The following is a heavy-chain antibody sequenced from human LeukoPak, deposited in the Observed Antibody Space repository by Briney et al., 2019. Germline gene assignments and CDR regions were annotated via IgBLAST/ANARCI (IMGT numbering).Heavy chain of an antibody. Sequence: GGSLRLSCAASGFTFSSYAMSWVRQAPGKGLEWVSYISSSGSTIYYADSVKGRFTISRDNSKNTLYLQMNSLRAEDTAVYYCAKHYGSYAYYFDYWGQGTLVTVSS. CDR2: ISSSGSTI. V-gene: IGHV3-23*01. D-gene: IGHD1-26*01. CDR1: GFTFSSYA. J-gene: IGHJ4*02. CDR3: AKHYGSYAYYFDY.